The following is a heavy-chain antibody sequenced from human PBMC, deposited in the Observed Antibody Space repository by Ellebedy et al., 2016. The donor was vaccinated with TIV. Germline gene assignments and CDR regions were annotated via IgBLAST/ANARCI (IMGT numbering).Heavy chain of an antibody. J-gene: IGHJ4*02. CDR2: ISSSSSYI. V-gene: IGHV3-21*01. Sequence: GESLKISCAASGFTFSSYSMNWVRQAPGKGLEWVSSISSSSSYIYYADSVKGRFTISRDNAKNSLYLQMNSLRAEDTAVYYCARQDSMVRGVHFDYWGQGTLVTVSS. CDR1: GFTFSSYS. D-gene: IGHD3-10*01. CDR3: ARQDSMVRGVHFDY.